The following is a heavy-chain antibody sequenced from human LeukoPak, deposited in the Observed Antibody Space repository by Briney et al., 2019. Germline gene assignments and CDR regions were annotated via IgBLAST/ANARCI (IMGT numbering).Heavy chain of an antibody. Sequence: GGSLRLSCAASGFTVSSAYMTWVRQASGKGLEWVSSISSSRSYIYYADSVKGRFTISRDDAKNSLYLQMNSLRAEDTAVYYCARDAFDIWGQGTMVTVSS. V-gene: IGHV3-21*01. J-gene: IGHJ3*02. CDR2: ISSSRSYI. CDR3: ARDAFDI. CDR1: GFTVSSAY.